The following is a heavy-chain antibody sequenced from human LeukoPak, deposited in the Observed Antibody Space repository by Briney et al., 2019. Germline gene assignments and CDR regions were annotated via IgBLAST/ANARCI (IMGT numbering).Heavy chain of an antibody. CDR2: IHYSGST. V-gene: IGHV4-30-4*01. D-gene: IGHD6-19*01. Sequence: ASETLSLTCTVSGDSISSGDNYWSWIRQPPGKGXXWIGYIHYSGSTYYNPSLKSRVIISGDMSKNQFSLTLNSLTAADSAMYYCVRAAAGTNSWYYFDYWGQGTLVTVSS. CDR3: VRAAAGTNSWYYFDY. CDR1: GDSISSGDNY. J-gene: IGHJ4*02.